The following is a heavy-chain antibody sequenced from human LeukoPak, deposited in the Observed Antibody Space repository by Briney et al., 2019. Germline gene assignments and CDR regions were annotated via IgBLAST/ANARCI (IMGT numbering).Heavy chain of an antibody. CDR2: IYYSGST. Sequence: SETLSLTCTVSGGSISSYYWSWVRQPPGKELEWIGYIYYSGSTNYTPSLTSRVTISVDTSKNQFSLKLSSVTAADTAVYYCARDPGAYFDYWGQGTLVTVSS. CDR3: ARDPGAYFDY. D-gene: IGHD4/OR15-4a*01. V-gene: IGHV4-59*01. J-gene: IGHJ4*02. CDR1: GGSISSYY.